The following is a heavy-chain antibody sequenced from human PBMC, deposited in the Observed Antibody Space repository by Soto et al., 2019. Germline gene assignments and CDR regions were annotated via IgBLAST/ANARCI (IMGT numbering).Heavy chain of an antibody. J-gene: IGHJ3*01. CDR2: IYYNGGT. D-gene: IGHD3-22*01. V-gene: IGHV4-30-4*01. CDR3: ASSYDRSGYDAFDF. CDR1: GGSISSGDYY. Sequence: QVQLQESGPGLVKPSQTLSLTCAVSGGSISSGDYYWSWIRQPPGKGLALIGYIYYNGGTYYNPSLKSRAFITVDTSENQVSLKLSSVTASATAVYYCASSYDRSGYDAFDFWGQGKMVTVSS.